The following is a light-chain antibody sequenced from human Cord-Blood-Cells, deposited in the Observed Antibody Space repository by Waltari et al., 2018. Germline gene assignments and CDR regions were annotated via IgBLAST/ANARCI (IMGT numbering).Light chain of an antibody. CDR1: SSDVGGYNY. CDR3: SSYTSSSTLV. J-gene: IGLJ1*01. Sequence: QSALTQPASVSGSPGQSITISCTGTSSDVGGYNYVSWYQQHPGKAPKLMSYEVSNRPAGVSNRFSGSKSGNTASLTISGLQAEDEADYYCSSYTSSSTLVFGTGTKVTVL. V-gene: IGLV2-14*01. CDR2: EVS.